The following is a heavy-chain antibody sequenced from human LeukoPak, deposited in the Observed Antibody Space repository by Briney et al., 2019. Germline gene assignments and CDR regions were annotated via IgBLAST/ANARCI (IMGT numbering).Heavy chain of an antibody. J-gene: IGHJ6*02. CDR1: GYSFANYW. CDR2: IYPGDSNT. CDR3: ARLDSAGYSSGWYGMDV. D-gene: IGHD6-19*01. V-gene: IGHV5-51*01. Sequence: GESQKISCKGSGYSFANYWIGWVRQMPGKGLEWMGFIYPGDSNTRNSPSFQGLVTISADKSISTAYLQWSSLEASDTAMYYCARLDSAGYSSGWYGMDVWGQGTTVTVSS.